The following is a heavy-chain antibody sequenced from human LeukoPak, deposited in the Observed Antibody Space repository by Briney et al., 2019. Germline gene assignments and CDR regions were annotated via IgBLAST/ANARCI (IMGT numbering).Heavy chain of an antibody. CDR2: ISAYNGNT. Sequence: GASVKVSCKASGYTFTSYGISWVRQAPGQGLEWMGWISAYNGNTNYAQKLQGRVTMTTDTSTSTAYMELRSLRSDDTAVYYCARGDILTGYYISAEYYFDYWGQGTLVTVSS. CDR3: ARGDILTGYYISAEYYFDY. CDR1: GYTFTSYG. J-gene: IGHJ4*02. D-gene: IGHD3-9*01. V-gene: IGHV1-18*01.